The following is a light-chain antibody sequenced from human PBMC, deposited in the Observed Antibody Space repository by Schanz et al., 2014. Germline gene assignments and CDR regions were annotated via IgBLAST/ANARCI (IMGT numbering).Light chain of an antibody. J-gene: IGLJ3*02. CDR1: SSDVGGYNY. CDR3: SSYAGGNNFGV. Sequence: QSALTQPASVSGSPGQSITISCTGTSSDVGGYNYVSWYQHHPGKAPKLMIYDVSNRPSGVSDRFSGSKSGNTASLTVSGLQAEDEADYYCSSYAGGNNFGVFGGGTKLTVL. V-gene: IGLV2-14*03. CDR2: DVS.